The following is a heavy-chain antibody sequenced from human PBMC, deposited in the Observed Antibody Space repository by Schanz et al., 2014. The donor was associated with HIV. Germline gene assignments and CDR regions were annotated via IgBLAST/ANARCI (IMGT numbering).Heavy chain of an antibody. CDR2: VNGDGSSA. CDR1: GFTFSSYW. Sequence: EEYLVESGGGLVQPGGSLRLSCAASGFTFSSYWMHWVRQTPGKGLVWVSRVNGDGSSAAYADSVKGRFTISRDNSKNTLFLQMNSLRGEDTAVYYCARVANWDYYGMDVWGRGTTVTVSS. V-gene: IGHV3-74*01. D-gene: IGHD3-16*01. CDR3: ARVANWDYYGMDV. J-gene: IGHJ6*02.